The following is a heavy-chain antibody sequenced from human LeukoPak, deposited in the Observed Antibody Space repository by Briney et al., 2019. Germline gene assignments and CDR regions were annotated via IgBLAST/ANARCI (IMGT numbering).Heavy chain of an antibody. D-gene: IGHD6-19*01. CDR3: ARRDKGADLSGWYDDWFDP. Sequence: PSQTLSLTCPVAGGSISSYYWGWVRQPQGKGLEWIGYIYYSGSTNYNPSFRSGSTISVDTSKNQFSLKLSSVTAADTAVYYCARRDKGADLSGWYDDWFDPWGQGTLVTVSS. CDR2: IYYSGST. J-gene: IGHJ5*02. CDR1: GGSISSYY. V-gene: IGHV4-59*08.